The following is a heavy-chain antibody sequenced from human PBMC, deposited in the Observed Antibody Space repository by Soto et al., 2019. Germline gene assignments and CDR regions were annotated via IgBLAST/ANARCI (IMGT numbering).Heavy chain of an antibody. CDR2: ISGCGGST. CDR1: AFTFSSYA. CDR3: AKAPDY. V-gene: IGHV3-23*01. Sequence: GGSLRLSCAASAFTFSSYAMSWDRQAPGKGLEWVSTISGCGGSTYYADSVKGRFTITRDNSKNTLYLQMNSLSAEHRAVYYCAKAPDYWGQGTRVTVSS. J-gene: IGHJ4*02.